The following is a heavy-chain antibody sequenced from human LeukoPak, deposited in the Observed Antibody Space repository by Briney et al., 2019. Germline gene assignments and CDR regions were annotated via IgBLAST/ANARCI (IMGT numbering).Heavy chain of an antibody. CDR2: ISSSGRTI. D-gene: IGHD3-16*01. Sequence: GGSLRLSCAASGFTFSDYYMSWIRQAPGKGLEWVSYISSSGRTIHYADSVKGRFTISRDNAKNSLYLQMNSLRAEDTAVYYCAREPPGHWNGGSFDYWGQGTLVTVSS. V-gene: IGHV3-11*01. J-gene: IGHJ4*02. CDR1: GFTFSDYY. CDR3: AREPPGHWNGGSFDY.